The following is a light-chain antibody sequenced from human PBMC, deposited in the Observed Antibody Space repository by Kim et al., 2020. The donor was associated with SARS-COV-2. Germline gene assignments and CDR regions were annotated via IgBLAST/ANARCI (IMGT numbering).Light chain of an antibody. Sequence: QSVLTQPPSASGSPGQSVTISCTGSSSDVGGYKYVSWYQHHPGKAPKVMIYEVSKRPSGVPDRFSGSKSGNTASLTVSGLQAEDEADYYCSSYAGSNSYVFGTGTKVTVL. CDR1: SSDVGGYKY. CDR3: SSYAGSNSYV. J-gene: IGLJ1*01. V-gene: IGLV2-8*01. CDR2: EVS.